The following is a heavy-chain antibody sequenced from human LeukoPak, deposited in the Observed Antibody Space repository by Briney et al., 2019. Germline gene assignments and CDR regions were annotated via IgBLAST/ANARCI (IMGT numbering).Heavy chain of an antibody. J-gene: IGHJ4*02. Sequence: GGSLRLSCAASGFTFSSYAMHWVRQAPGKGLEWVAVISYDGSNKYYADFVKGRFTISRDNAKNSLYLQMNSLRAEDTAVYYCARGSGGPPGPYWGQGTLVTVSS. V-gene: IGHV3-30-3*01. CDR2: ISYDGSNK. D-gene: IGHD2-8*02. CDR3: ARGSGGPPGPY. CDR1: GFTFSSYA.